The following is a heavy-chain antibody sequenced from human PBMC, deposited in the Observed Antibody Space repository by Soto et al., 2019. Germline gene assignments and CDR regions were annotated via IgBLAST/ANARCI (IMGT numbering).Heavy chain of an antibody. V-gene: IGHV3-23*01. D-gene: IGHD6-19*01. CDR1: GFTFSSYA. J-gene: IGHJ4*02. CDR2: ISGSDYTT. CDR3: AKGASNSGWGGIDF. Sequence: GGSLRLSCAASGFTFSSYAMSWVRQAPGKGLEWVSSISGSDYTTYYADSVKGRFTISRDNSKNTLFLQMNSLRAEDSAVYYCAKGASNSGWGGIDFWGQGTLVTVSS.